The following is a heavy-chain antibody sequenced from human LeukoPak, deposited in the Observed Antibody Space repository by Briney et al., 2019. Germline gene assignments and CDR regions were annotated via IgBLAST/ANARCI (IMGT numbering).Heavy chain of an antibody. CDR2: IYYTGSM. CDR3: ARQTRYYDTSGTLGAFDI. Sequence: SETLSLTCTVSGGSISSSNYYWGWIRQPPGKGLEWLGTIYYTGSMFYSPSLKSRVTVSVDTSKNQFSLKLSSVTAADTALYYCARQTRYYDTSGTLGAFDIWGQGTLVTVSS. V-gene: IGHV4-39*01. D-gene: IGHD3-22*01. J-gene: IGHJ3*02. CDR1: GGSISSSNYY.